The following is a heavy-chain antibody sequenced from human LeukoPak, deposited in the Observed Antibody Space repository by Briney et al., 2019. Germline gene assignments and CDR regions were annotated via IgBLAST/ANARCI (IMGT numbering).Heavy chain of an antibody. D-gene: IGHD4-23*01. J-gene: IGHJ4*02. V-gene: IGHV1-2*02. CDR3: ARDPNYGGNSGEFDY. Sequence: ASVKVSCKASGYTFTGYYMHWVRQAPGQGLEWIGWINPNSGGTNYAQKFQGRVTMTRDTSISTAYMELSRLRSDDTAVYYCARDPNYGGNSGEFDYWGQGTLVTVSS. CDR2: INPNSGGT. CDR1: GYTFTGYY.